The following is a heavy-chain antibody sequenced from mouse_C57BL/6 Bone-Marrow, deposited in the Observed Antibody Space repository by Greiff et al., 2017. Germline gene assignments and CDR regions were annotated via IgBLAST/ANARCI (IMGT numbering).Heavy chain of an antibody. CDR3: AVPYGYYFDY. CDR2: INPNNGGT. V-gene: IGHV1-22*01. CDR1: GYTFTDYY. J-gene: IGHJ2*01. Sequence: VHVKQSGPELVQPGASVNMSCKASGYTFTDYYMHWVKQSHGKSLEWIGYINPNNGGTSYNQKFKGKATLTVNKSSRTAYMERLSLTSEDSAVYYCAVPYGYYFDYWGQGTTLTVSS. D-gene: IGHD1-1*02.